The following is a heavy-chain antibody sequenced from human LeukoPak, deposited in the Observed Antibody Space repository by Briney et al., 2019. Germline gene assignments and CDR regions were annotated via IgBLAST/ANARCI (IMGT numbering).Heavy chain of an antibody. V-gene: IGHV4-59*01. CDR1: GFTFSIYA. D-gene: IGHD4-17*01. J-gene: IGHJ4*02. Sequence: GSLRLSCAASGFTFSIYAMTWIRQPPGKGLAWIGYIYYSGSTNYNPSLKSRVTISVDTSKNQFSLKLSSLTAADTAVYYCARVGGYGDYVYYWGQGTLVTVSS. CDR3: ARVGGYGDYVYY. CDR2: IYYSGST.